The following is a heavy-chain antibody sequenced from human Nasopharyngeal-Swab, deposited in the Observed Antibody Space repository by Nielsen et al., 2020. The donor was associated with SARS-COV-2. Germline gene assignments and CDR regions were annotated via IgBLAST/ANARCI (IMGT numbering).Heavy chain of an antibody. Sequence: SETLSLTCTVSGGSISSYYWSWIRQPPGKGLEWIGYIYYSGSTNYNPSLESRVTISVDTSKNQFSLKLSSVTAADTAVYYCARGGWGNWFDPWGQGTLVTVSS. J-gene: IGHJ5*02. CDR3: ARGGWGNWFDP. CDR2: IYYSGST. CDR1: GGSISSYY. V-gene: IGHV4-59*01. D-gene: IGHD3-16*01.